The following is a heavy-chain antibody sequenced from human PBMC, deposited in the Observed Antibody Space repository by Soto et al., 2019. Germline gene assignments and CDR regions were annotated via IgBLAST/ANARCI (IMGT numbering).Heavy chain of an antibody. Sequence: ASVKVSCKASGYTFTSYAMHWVRQAPGQGLEWVGWINPNSGGTNYAQKFQGWVTMTRDTSISTAYMELSRLRSDDTAVYYCARGAPIMITFGGVISAFDIWGQGTMVTVSS. J-gene: IGHJ3*02. CDR1: GYTFTSYA. CDR3: ARGAPIMITFGGVISAFDI. V-gene: IGHV1-2*04. D-gene: IGHD3-16*01. CDR2: INPNSGGT.